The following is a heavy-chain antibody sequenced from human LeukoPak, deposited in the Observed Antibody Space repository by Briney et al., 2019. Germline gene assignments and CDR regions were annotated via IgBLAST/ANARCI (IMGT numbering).Heavy chain of an antibody. CDR2: ISSSGSTI. D-gene: IGHD3-3*01. CDR1: GFTFSDFY. J-gene: IGHJ4*02. Sequence: PGGSLRLSCAASGFTFSDFYMCWIRQAPGKGLEWVSYISSSGSTIYYADSVKGRFTISRDNAKNSLYLQLNSLRAEDTAVYYCAKEFTIFGVVPLPLDYWGQGTLVTVSS. V-gene: IGHV3-11*04. CDR3: AKEFTIFGVVPLPLDY.